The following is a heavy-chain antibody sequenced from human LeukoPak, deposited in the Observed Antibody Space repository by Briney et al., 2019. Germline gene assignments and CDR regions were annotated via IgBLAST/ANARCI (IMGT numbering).Heavy chain of an antibody. D-gene: IGHD6-13*01. CDR2: ISYDGSNK. CDR3: ARGVWRGDAFDI. V-gene: IGHV3-30-3*01. CDR1: GLTSSSYA. J-gene: IGHJ3*02. Sequence: GGSLRLSCAASGLTSSSYAMHWVRQAPGKGLEWVAVISYDGSNKYYADSVKGRFTISRDNSKNTLYLQMNSLRAEDTAVYYCARGVWRGDAFDIWGQGTMVTVSS.